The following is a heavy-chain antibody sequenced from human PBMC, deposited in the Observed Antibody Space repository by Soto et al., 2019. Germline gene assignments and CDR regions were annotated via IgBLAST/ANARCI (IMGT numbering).Heavy chain of an antibody. CDR3: ARSIAVAGLDY. D-gene: IGHD6-19*01. J-gene: IGHJ4*02. CDR1: GFIFSTYA. CDR2: ISNDGGKK. V-gene: IGHV3-30-3*01. Sequence: PGWSLRLSCAASGFIFSTYAMHWVRQAPGKGLEWVAVISNDGGKKYFGDSVKGRFTISRDNSKNTVYLQMNSLRDEDTAVYYCARSIAVAGLDYWGQGTQVTVSS.